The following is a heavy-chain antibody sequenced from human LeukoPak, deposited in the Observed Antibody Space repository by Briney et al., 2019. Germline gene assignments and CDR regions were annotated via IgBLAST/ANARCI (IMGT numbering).Heavy chain of an antibody. Sequence: SQTLSLTCAISGDSVSSNSAAWNWIRQSPSRGLEWLGRTYYRSKWYNDYAVSVKSRITINPDASKNQFSLQLNSVTPEDTAVYYCARDPSDYDSSGSNANWFDPWGQGTLVTVSS. D-gene: IGHD3-22*01. CDR1: GDSVSSNSAA. CDR2: TYYRSKWYN. J-gene: IGHJ5*02. CDR3: ARDPSDYDSSGSNANWFDP. V-gene: IGHV6-1*01.